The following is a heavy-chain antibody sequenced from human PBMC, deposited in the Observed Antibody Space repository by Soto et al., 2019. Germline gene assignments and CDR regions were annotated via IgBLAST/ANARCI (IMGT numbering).Heavy chain of an antibody. Sequence: QLQLQESGPGLVKPSETLSLTCTVSGGSISSSSYYWGWIRQPPGKGLEWIGSIYYSGSTSYSPSLKSRLTISADPSKNQFSLKLSSVTAADTALYYCARRSIAARILDYWGQGTLVTVSS. CDR3: ARRSIAARILDY. D-gene: IGHD6-6*01. J-gene: IGHJ4*02. CDR1: GGSISSSSYY. V-gene: IGHV4-39*01. CDR2: IYYSGST.